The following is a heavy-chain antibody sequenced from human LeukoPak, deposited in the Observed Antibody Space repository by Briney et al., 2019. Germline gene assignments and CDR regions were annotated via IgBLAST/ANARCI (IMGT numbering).Heavy chain of an antibody. V-gene: IGHV1-46*01. CDR3: AKGTSCGSYYRPSAFDI. CDR1: GYTFTSYY. D-gene: IGHD1-26*01. CDR2: INPSGGST. J-gene: IGHJ3*02. Sequence: ASVTVSCKASGYTFTSYYMHWVRQAPGQGLEWMGIINPSGGSTSYAQKFQGRVTMTRDMSTSTVYMELSSLRSEDTAVYYCAKGTSCGSYYRPSAFDIWGQGTMVTVSS.